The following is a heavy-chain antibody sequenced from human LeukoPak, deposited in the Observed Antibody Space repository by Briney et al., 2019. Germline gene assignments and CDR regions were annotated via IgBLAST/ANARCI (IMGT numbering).Heavy chain of an antibody. J-gene: IGHJ4*02. Sequence: PSETLSLTCAVYGGSFSGYYWSWIRQPPGKGLEWIGEINHSGSTNYNPSLKSRVTISVDTSKNRFSLKLNSVTAADTAVYYCARGRFWGSSSSGYWGQGTLVTVSS. V-gene: IGHV4-34*01. CDR1: GGSFSGYY. CDR3: ARGRFWGSSSSGY. D-gene: IGHD6-6*01. CDR2: INHSGST.